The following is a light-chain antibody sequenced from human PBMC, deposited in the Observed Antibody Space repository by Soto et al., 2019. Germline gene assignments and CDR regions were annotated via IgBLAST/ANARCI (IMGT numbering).Light chain of an antibody. CDR1: QSISSW. CDR3: QHYHDICT. J-gene: IGKJ1*01. CDR2: KAS. V-gene: IGKV1-5*03. Sequence: DIQMTQSPSTLSASVGDRVTITCRASQSISSWLAWYQQKPGTAPNLLLYKASTLQSGVPSRFSGSGSGTEFTLTISSLQPDNSATYSCQHYHDICTFVQGS.